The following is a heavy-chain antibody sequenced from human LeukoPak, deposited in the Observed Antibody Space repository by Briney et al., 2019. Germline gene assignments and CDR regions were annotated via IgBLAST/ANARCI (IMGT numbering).Heavy chain of an antibody. CDR2: MNPNSGNT. CDR1: GYTFTSYD. V-gene: IGHV1-8*01. Sequence: ASVKVSCKASGYTFTSYDINWVRQATGQGLEWMGWMNPNSGNTGYAQKFQGRVTMTRNTSISTAYMELSSLRSEDTAVYYCARARNVGFWSGYRYYFDYWGQGTLVTVSS. D-gene: IGHD3-3*01. J-gene: IGHJ4*02. CDR3: ARARNVGFWSGYRYYFDY.